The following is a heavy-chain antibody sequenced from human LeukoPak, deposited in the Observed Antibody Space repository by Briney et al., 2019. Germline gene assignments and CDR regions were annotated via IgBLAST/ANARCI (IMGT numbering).Heavy chain of an antibody. CDR2: INPNSGDT. J-gene: IGHJ6*03. Sequence: ASVKVSCKASGYSFTGYYMHWVRQAPGQGLEWMGWINPNSGDTKYAQKVQGRVTMTRDTSISPAYMELTRLRSDDTAVYYCARVGRRVMVYRLSSMDVWGKGTTVTVS. D-gene: IGHD2-8*01. CDR3: ARVGRRVMVYRLSSMDV. V-gene: IGHV1-2*02. CDR1: GYSFTGYY.